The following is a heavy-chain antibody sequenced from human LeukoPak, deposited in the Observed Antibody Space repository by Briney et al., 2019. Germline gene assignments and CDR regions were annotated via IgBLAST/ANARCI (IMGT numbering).Heavy chain of an antibody. CDR3: ARVFVVVVAAHFDY. CDR2: INHSGST. D-gene: IGHD2-15*01. V-gene: IGHV4-34*01. J-gene: IGHJ4*02. Sequence: SETLSLTCAVYGGSFSGYYWSWIRQPPGKGLEWIGEINHSGSTYYNPSLKSRVTISVDTSKNQFSLKLSSVTAADTAVYYCARVFVVVVAAHFDYWGQGTLVTVSS. CDR1: GGSFSGYY.